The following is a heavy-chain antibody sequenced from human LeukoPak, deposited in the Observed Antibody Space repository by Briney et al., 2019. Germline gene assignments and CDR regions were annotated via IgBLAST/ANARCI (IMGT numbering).Heavy chain of an antibody. Sequence: PSETLSPTCTVSGGSISSYYWSWIRQPPGKGLEWIGYIYYSGSTNYNPSLKSRVTISVDTSKNQFSLKLGSVTAADTAVYYCARLSYYDSSGYYPHFDYWGQGTLVTVSS. J-gene: IGHJ4*02. CDR3: ARLSYYDSSGYYPHFDY. D-gene: IGHD3-22*01. CDR1: GGSISSYY. CDR2: IYYSGST. V-gene: IGHV4-59*01.